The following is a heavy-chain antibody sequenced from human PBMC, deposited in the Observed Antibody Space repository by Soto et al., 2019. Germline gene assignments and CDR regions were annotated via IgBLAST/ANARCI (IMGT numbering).Heavy chain of an antibody. J-gene: IGHJ4*02. Sequence: SETLSLTCTVSGGSIRGYYWSWIRQSAGMGLEWIGRMHTSGSTNYNPSLKSRVTFSVDMSKNQIPLKLTSVTDADTALYYCVRASMPKAHFDYWGQGKMVTVS. CDR2: MHTSGST. CDR3: VRASMPKAHFDY. D-gene: IGHD2-2*01. V-gene: IGHV4-4*07. CDR1: GGSIRGYY.